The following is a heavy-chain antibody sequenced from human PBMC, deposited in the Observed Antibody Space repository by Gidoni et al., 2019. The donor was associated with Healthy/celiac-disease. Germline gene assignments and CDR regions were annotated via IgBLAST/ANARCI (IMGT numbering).Heavy chain of an antibody. CDR3: ARWAVDQLHAGWYFDL. V-gene: IGHV1-69*18. Sequence: QVQLVQSGAAVKKPGASVQVSCKASGGTFSSYAFRWVRQAPGQGLAWMGRIIPIFGTANYAQKFQGRVTITADESTSTAYMELSSLRSEDTAVYYCARWAVDQLHAGWYFDLWGRGTLVTVSS. CDR2: IIPIFGTA. D-gene: IGHD1-1*01. J-gene: IGHJ2*01. CDR1: GGTFSSYA.